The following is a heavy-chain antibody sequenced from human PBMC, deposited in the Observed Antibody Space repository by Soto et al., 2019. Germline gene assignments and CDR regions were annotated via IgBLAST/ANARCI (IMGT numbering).Heavy chain of an antibody. CDR2: ISYDGSNK. V-gene: IGHV3-30-3*01. J-gene: IGHJ6*02. D-gene: IGHD3-22*01. CDR1: GFTFSSYA. CDR3: ARDRHYYDSSGYWGRDV. Sequence: GGSLRLSCAASGFTFSSYAMHWVRQAPGKGLEWVAVISYDGSNKYYADSVKGRFTISRDNSKNTLYLQMNSLRAEDTAVYYCARDRHYYDSSGYWGRDVWGRGTTVTVSS.